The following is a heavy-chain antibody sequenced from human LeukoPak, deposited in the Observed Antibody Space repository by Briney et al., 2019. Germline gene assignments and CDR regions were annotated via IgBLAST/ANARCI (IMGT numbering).Heavy chain of an antibody. CDR1: GYRFTTYW. CDR2: IYPVDSRA. CDR3: ARAGVAVEGRLYYDY. V-gene: IGHV5-51*01. Sequence: LGESLKISCRVSGYRFTTYWIAWVRQMPGRGLEWMGIIYPVDSRATYNPSFQGQVTLSVDKSIDTAYLQWSSLKASDTATYYCARAGVAVEGRLYYDYWGQGALVTVSS. D-gene: IGHD3-10*01. J-gene: IGHJ4*02.